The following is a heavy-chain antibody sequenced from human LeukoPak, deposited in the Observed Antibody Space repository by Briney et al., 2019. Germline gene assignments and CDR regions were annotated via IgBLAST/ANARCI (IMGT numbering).Heavy chain of an antibody. CDR1: GYSISSGYY. D-gene: IGHD3-3*01. CDR3: ARTDFWSGYYRNFDY. V-gene: IGHV4-38-2*01. J-gene: IGHJ4*02. Sequence: SETLSLTCAVSGYSISSGYYWGWIRQPPGKGLEWIGSIYHSGSTYYNLSLKSRVTISVDTSKNQFSLKLSSVTAADTAVYYCARTDFWSGYYRNFDYWGQGTLVTVSS. CDR2: IYHSGST.